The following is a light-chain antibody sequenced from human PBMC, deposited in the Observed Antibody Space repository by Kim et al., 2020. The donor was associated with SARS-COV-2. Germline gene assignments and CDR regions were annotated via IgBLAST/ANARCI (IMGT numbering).Light chain of an antibody. CDR2: KAS. J-gene: IGKJ5*01. V-gene: IGKV1-5*03. CDR1: QSISSW. CDR3: QQYNSYSIT. Sequence: ATVGDRVTITCRASQSISSWLAWYQQKPGKAPKLLIYKASSLESGVPSRFSGSGSGTEFTLTISSLQPDDFATYYCQQYNSYSITFGQGTRLEIK.